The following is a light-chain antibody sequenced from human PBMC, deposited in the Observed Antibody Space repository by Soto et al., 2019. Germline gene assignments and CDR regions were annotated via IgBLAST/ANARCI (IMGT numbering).Light chain of an antibody. V-gene: IGKV3-11*01. CDR2: DAS. CDR3: QQRSNWLT. J-gene: IGKJ4*01. Sequence: EIVLTQSPGTLSLSPGERVTLSCRASQNIPSSYLAWYQQKPGQAPRLLIYDASNRATGIPARFSGSGSGTDFTLTISSLEPEDFAVYYCQQRSNWLTFGGGTKVDI. CDR1: QNIPSSY.